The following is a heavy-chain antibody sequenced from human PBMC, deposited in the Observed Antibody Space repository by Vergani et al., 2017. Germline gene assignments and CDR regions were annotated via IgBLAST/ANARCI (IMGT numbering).Heavy chain of an antibody. CDR3: ARRSSWHLGAWFDP. V-gene: IGHV4-38-2*01. Sequence: QVQLQESGPGLVKPSETLSLTCAVSGFSIDNGYYWDWIRQPPGKGLEWIGSIYRTGRTNYNPSLKSRVTISVDTSKNQFSLKLSSVTAADTAVYYCARRSSWHLGAWFDPWGQGTLVTVSS. CDR1: GFSIDNGYY. J-gene: IGHJ5*02. CDR2: IYRTGRT. D-gene: IGHD6-13*01.